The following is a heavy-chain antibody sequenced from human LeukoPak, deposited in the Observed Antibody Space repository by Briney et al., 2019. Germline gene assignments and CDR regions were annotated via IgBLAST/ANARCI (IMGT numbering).Heavy chain of an antibody. Sequence: SETLSLTCAVYGGSFSGYYWSWIRQPPGKGLEWLGEINHSGSTNYNPSLKSRVTISVDTSKNQFSLKLSSVTAADTAVYYCARGSGYYYYGMDVWGQGTTVTVSS. CDR3: ARGSGYYYYGMDV. V-gene: IGHV4-34*01. CDR1: GGSFSGYY. J-gene: IGHJ6*02. CDR2: INHSGST. D-gene: IGHD3-10*01.